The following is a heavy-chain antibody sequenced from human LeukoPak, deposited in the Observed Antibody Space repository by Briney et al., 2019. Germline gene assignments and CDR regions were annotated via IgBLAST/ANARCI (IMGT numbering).Heavy chain of an antibody. Sequence: PSETLSLTCTVSGGFISTYYWSWIRQPAGKGLEWIGRIYTSGSTNYNPSLKSRVTMSVDTSKNQFSLTLNSVTAADTAVYYCAREYSSSSGRVFDCWGQGTLVTVSS. J-gene: IGHJ4*02. V-gene: IGHV4-4*07. CDR3: AREYSSSSGRVFDC. D-gene: IGHD6-6*01. CDR1: GGFISTYY. CDR2: IYTSGST.